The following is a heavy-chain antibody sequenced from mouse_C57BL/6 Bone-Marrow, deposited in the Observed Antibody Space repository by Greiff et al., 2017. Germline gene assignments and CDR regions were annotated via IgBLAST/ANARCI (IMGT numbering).Heavy chain of an antibody. CDR2: ITPNSGTT. J-gene: IGHJ4*01. D-gene: IGHD2-4*01. CDR1: GYSFTDYN. CDR3: ARGYDYDYAMDY. Sequence: VQLQQSGPELVKPGASVKISCTASGYSFTDYNMNWVKQSNGKSLEWIGVITPNSGTTSYNQKFKGKATLTVDQSSSTAYMQLNSLTSEDSAVYYCARGYDYDYAMDYGGQGTSVTVSS. V-gene: IGHV1-39*01.